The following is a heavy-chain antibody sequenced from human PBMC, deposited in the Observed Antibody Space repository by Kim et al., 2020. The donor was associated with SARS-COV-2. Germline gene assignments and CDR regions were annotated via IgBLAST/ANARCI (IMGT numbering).Heavy chain of an antibody. Sequence: PKSPVTISVDTSKTQFSLKLSSVTAADTAVYYCARARVGIFGVVTHFDYWGQGTLVTVSS. V-gene: IGHV4-59*01. J-gene: IGHJ4*02. CDR3: ARARVGIFGVVTHFDY. D-gene: IGHD3-3*01.